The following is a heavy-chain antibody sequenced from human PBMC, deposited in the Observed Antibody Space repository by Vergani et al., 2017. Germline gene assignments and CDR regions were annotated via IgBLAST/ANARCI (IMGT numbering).Heavy chain of an antibody. CDR1: GFTFNSCW. D-gene: IGHD2-2*01. Sequence: EVQLVESGGGLVQPGGSLRLSCAASGFTFNSCWMTWVRQAPGKGLEWVANIKQDGGEKYYVDSVKGRFSISRDNAKNSLYLQMNSLRAEDTAVYYCARSGTSYLSYYMDVWGKGTTVTVSS. V-gene: IGHV3-7*01. CDR3: ARSGTSYLSYYMDV. J-gene: IGHJ6*03. CDR2: IKQDGGEK.